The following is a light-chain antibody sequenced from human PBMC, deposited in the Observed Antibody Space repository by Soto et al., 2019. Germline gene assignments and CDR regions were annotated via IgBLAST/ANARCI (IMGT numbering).Light chain of an antibody. Sequence: QSVLTQPASVPGSPGQSITISCTGTSSDVGGYNYVSWYQQHPGKAPKLMIYEVSNRPSGVSNRFSGSKSGNTASLTISGLQAEDEADYYCSSYTSSSIHYVLGTGTKVTVL. CDR3: SSYTSSSIHYV. CDR1: SSDVGGYNY. J-gene: IGLJ1*01. V-gene: IGLV2-14*01. CDR2: EVS.